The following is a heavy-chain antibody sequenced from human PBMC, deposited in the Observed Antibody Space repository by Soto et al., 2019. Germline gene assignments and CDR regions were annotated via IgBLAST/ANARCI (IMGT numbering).Heavy chain of an antibody. CDR3: ARDGDGRMTTNPYYCKGMDV. CDR1: GGSLGSYY. D-gene: IGHD4-4*01. V-gene: IGHV4-59*12. CDR2: VLYTVRA. Sequence: SETLSLTCTVSGGSLGSYYCSWIWQPPGKGLEWIGYVLYTVRAIYNASLKSQVSISLDTSNYQFSLKLSSVTAADTAVYYCARDGDGRMTTNPYYCKGMDVWGPGTTVTVSS. J-gene: IGHJ6*02.